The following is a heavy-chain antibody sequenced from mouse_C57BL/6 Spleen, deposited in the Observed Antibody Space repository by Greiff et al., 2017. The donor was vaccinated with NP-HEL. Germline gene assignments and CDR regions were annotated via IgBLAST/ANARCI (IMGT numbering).Heavy chain of an antibody. D-gene: IGHD2-1*01. Sequence: DVMLVESGGGLVKPGGSLKLSCAASGFTFSSYAMSWVRQTPEKRLEWVATISDGGSYTYYPDNVKGRFTISRDNAKNNLYLQMSHLKSEDTAMYYCAREGNYYGNYGFDYWGQGTTLTVSS. CDR1: GFTFSSYA. CDR2: ISDGGSYT. J-gene: IGHJ2*01. V-gene: IGHV5-4*01. CDR3: AREGNYYGNYGFDY.